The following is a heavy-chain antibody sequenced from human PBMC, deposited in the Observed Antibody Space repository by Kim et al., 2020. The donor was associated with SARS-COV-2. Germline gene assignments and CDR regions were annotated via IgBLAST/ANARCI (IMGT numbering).Heavy chain of an antibody. Sequence: ASVKVSCKASGYTFTSYAMHWVRQAPGQRLEWMGWINAGNGNTKYSQKFQGRVTITRDTSASTAYMELSSLRSEDTAVYYCAQNWGSSGWAFDIWGQGTMVTVSS. D-gene: IGHD7-27*01. CDR3: AQNWGSSGWAFDI. CDR2: INAGNGNT. V-gene: IGHV1-3*01. J-gene: IGHJ3*02. CDR1: GYTFTSYA.